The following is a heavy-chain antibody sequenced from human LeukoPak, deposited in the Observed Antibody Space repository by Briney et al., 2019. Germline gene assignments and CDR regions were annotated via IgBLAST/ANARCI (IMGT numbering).Heavy chain of an antibody. CDR2: IGGRGGST. V-gene: IGHV3-23*01. D-gene: IGHD3-16*01. J-gene: IGHJ5*02. CDR1: GFRFSDFT. Sequence: GGSLRLSCSASGFRFSDFTMTWVRQAPGKGPEWVSAIGGRGGSTYYADSVGGRFSISRDNSKDMVYLQMNSLKVEDTATYYCGKEGGAWGQGTKVTVSS. CDR3: GKEGGA.